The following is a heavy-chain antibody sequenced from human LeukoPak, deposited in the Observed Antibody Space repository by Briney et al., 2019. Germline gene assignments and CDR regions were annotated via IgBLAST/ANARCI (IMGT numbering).Heavy chain of an antibody. J-gene: IGHJ4*02. CDR3: ARESGSSGYYRNYFDY. V-gene: IGHV4-59*12. D-gene: IGHD3-22*01. Sequence: SETLSLTCTVSNGSISSYYWSWIRQPPGKGLEWIGYIYYTGSTNYNPSLKSRVTISVDTSKNQFSLKLSSVTAADTAVYYCARESGSSGYYRNYFDYWGQGTLVTVSS. CDR1: NGSISSYY. CDR2: IYYTGST.